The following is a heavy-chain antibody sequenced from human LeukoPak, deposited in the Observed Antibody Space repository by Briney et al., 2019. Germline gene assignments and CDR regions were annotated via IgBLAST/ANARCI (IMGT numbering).Heavy chain of an antibody. CDR1: GGCISSSSYY. CDR3: ARHSGGSAETDY. D-gene: IGHD2-15*01. CDR2: IYYSGST. V-gene: IGHV4-39*01. Sequence: SETLSLTCTVSGGCISSSSYYWGWIRQPPGKGLEWIGSIYYSGSTYYNPSLKSRVTISVDTSKNQFSLKLSSVTAADTAVYYCARHSGGSAETDYWGQGTLVTVSS. J-gene: IGHJ4*02.